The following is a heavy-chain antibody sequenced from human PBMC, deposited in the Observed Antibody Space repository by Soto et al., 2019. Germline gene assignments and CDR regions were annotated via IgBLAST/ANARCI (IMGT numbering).Heavy chain of an antibody. V-gene: IGHV3-30-3*01. CDR3: ARAGSGSYQYYYYGMDV. J-gene: IGHJ6*02. Sequence: GGSLRLSCAASGFTFSSYAMHWVRQAPGKGLEWVAVISYDGSNKYYADSVKGRLTISRDNSKNTLYLQMNSLRAEDTAVYYCARAGSGSYQYYYYGMDVWGQGTTVTVSS. CDR2: ISYDGSNK. D-gene: IGHD3-10*01. CDR1: GFTFSSYA.